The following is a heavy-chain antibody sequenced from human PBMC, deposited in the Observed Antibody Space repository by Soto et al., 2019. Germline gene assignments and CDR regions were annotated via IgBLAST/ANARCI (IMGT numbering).Heavy chain of an antibody. CDR3: ARAVPASGWFDP. Sequence: GGSLRLSCAASGFTFSDYYISWIRQAPGKGLEXVSYXXXSXSXTXYXXXXKGRFTISRDNAKNSLYLQMNSLRAEDTAVYYCARAVPASGWFDPWGQGTLVTVSS. V-gene: IGHV3-11*06. J-gene: IGHJ5*02. CDR2: XXXSXSXT. CDR1: GFTFSDYY. D-gene: IGHD2-2*01.